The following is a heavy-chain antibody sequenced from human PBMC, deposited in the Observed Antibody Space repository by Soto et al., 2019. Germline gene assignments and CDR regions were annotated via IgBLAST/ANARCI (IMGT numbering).Heavy chain of an antibody. CDR2: IYYSGSI. V-gene: IGHV4-31*03. CDR3: ARDRATMVRGVIKGDAFDI. J-gene: IGHJ3*02. CDR1: GGSISSGGYY. Sequence: KPSETLSLTCTVSGGSISSGGYYWSWIRQHPGKGLEWIGYIYYSGSIYYNPSLKSRVTISVDTSKNQFSLKLSSVTAADTAVYYCARDRATMVRGVIKGDAFDIWGQGTMVTVSS. D-gene: IGHD3-10*01.